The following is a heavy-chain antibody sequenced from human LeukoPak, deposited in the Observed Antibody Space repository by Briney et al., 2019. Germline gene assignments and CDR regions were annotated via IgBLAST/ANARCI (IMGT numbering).Heavy chain of an antibody. D-gene: IGHD2-15*01. J-gene: IGHJ5*02. Sequence: KTGKSLKISCKGSGYSFTSYWIGWVRQMPGKGLEWMGIIYPGDSDTRYSPSFQGQVTISADKSISTAYLQWSSLKASDTAMYYCARRRTTPEAWGWFDPWGQGTLVTVSS. CDR2: IYPGDSDT. CDR3: ARRRTTPEAWGWFDP. V-gene: IGHV5-51*01. CDR1: GYSFTSYW.